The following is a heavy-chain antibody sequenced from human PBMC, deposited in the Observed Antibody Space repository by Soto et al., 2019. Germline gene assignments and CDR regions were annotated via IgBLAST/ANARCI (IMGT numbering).Heavy chain of an antibody. V-gene: IGHV4-31*03. CDR2: IYYSGST. D-gene: IGHD3-22*01. Sequence: SETLSLTCTVSGGSISSGGYYWSWIRQHPGKGLEWIGYIYYSGSTYYNPSLKSRVTISVDTSKNQFSLKLSSVTAADTAVYYWARGGTGFYDSRGYLAYWGRGPLVTVSS. J-gene: IGHJ4*02. CDR1: GGSISSGGYY. CDR3: ARGGTGFYDSRGYLAY.